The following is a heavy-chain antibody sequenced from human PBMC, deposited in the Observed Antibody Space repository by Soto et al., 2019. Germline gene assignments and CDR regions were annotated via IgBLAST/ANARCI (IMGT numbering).Heavy chain of an antibody. J-gene: IGHJ3*02. CDR3: AKDQGSGWRKDAFDI. CDR2: INNSGDRT. CDR1: GFTFSSYT. D-gene: IGHD6-19*01. Sequence: EVQLLESGGGLVQPGGSLRLSCAASGFTFSSYTMSWVRQAPGNGLEWVSTINNSGDRTYYGDSVKGRFTVSRDSSKSTLYLQMNSLRAEDKAVYYCAKDQGSGWRKDAFDIWGQGTMVTVSS. V-gene: IGHV3-23*01.